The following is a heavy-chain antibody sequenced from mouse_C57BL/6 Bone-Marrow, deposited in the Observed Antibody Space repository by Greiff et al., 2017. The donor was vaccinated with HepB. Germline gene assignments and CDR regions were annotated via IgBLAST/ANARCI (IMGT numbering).Heavy chain of an antibody. CDR2: ISSGSSTI. CDR1: GFTFSDYG. Sequence: DVKLVESGGGLVKPGGSLKLSCAASGFTFSDYGMHWVRQAPEKGLEWVAYISSGSSTIYYADTVKGRFNISRDNAKNTLFLQMTSLRSEDTAMYYCARDDWYFDVWGTGTTVTVSS. CDR3: ARDDWYFDV. J-gene: IGHJ1*03. V-gene: IGHV5-17*01.